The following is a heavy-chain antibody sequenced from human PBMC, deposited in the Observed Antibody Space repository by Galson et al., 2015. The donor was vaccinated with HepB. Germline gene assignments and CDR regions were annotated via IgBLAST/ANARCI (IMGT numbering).Heavy chain of an antibody. Sequence: SETLSLTCTVSGGSISSSFWSWIRQPPGKGLEWIGYIYYSGSTSYNPSLKSRVTISVDTSKNQFSLNLSSVTAAATAVYYCASQTYYYSGMDVWGPGTTVTLSS. CDR1: GGSISSSF. J-gene: IGHJ6*02. CDR3: ASQTYYYSGMDV. V-gene: IGHV4-59*01. CDR2: IYYSGST.